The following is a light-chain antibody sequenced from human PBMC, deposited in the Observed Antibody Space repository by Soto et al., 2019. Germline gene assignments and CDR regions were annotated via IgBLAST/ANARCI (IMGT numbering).Light chain of an antibody. V-gene: IGKV1-5*03. J-gene: IGKJ3*01. CDR3: HHYNSYPFT. CDR1: QSITNW. Sequence: DIQMTQSPSTLSASVGDRVTITCRASQSITNWLAWYQQKPGKAPKLMIYKASSLEGGVPSRFSGSGSGTDFPLPIRLLQPDDFATYYSHHYNSYPFTFGPGTNVAIK. CDR2: KAS.